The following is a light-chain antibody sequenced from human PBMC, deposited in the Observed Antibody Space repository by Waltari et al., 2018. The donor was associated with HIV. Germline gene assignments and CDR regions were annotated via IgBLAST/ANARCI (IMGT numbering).Light chain of an antibody. CDR1: SSDVAGYEY. CDR3: NSYTSTTSRWL. Sequence: QSALTQPASVSGSPGQSIIISCTGTSSDVAGYEYVSWYQPHPGQAPKRILFDVGNRPSGVSNRFSGSKSGNTASLHISGLQTEDEADYYCNSYTSTTSRWLFGGGTRLTVL. V-gene: IGLV2-14*03. J-gene: IGLJ3*02. CDR2: DVG.